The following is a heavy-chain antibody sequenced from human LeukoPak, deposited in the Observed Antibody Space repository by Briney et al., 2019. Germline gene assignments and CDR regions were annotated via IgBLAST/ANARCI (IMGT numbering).Heavy chain of an antibody. CDR1: GFTFDDYG. Sequence: GGSLRLSCAASGFTFDDYGMSWVRQAPGKGLEWVSGINWNGGSTGYADSVKGRFTISRDNSKNSLYLQMNSLRTEDTALYYCAKEPIQLWSTYYYYCMDVWGQGTTVTVSS. D-gene: IGHD5-18*01. V-gene: IGHV3-20*04. CDR3: AKEPIQLWSTYYYYCMDV. J-gene: IGHJ6*02. CDR2: INWNGGST.